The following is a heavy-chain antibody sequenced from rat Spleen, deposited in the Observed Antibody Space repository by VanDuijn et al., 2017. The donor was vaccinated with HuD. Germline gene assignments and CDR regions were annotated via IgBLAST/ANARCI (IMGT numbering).Heavy chain of an antibody. J-gene: IGHJ3*01. D-gene: IGHD1-11*01. CDR3: ATKTEGGLDWFVY. V-gene: IGHV5-29*01. CDR1: GFTFSDYY. CDR2: ISYGDSSGHSST. Sequence: EVQLVESDGGLVQPGRSLKLSCAASGFTFSDYYMAWVRQAPTKGLEWVATISYGDSSGHSSTYYRDSVKGRFTISRDNAKNTLYLQMDSLRSEDTATYYCATKTEGGLDWFVYWGQGTLVTVSS.